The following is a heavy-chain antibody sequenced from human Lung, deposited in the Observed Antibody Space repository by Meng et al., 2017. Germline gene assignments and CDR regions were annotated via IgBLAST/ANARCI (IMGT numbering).Heavy chain of an antibody. Sequence: QVQLVESGGGVVQPGRSLRLSCAASGFTFSSYGMHWVRQAPGTGLEWVAVIWYDGSNKYYADSVKGRFTISRDNSKNTLYLQMNSLRAEDTAVYYCARGRYSSSSAVVDYWGQRTLVTVSS. V-gene: IGHV3-33*01. CDR2: IWYDGSNK. J-gene: IGHJ4*02. D-gene: IGHD6-13*01. CDR1: GFTFSSYG. CDR3: ARGRYSSSSAVVDY.